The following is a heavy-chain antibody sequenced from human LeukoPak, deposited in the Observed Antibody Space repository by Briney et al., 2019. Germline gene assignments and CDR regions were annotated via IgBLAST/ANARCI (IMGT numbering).Heavy chain of an antibody. J-gene: IGHJ4*02. CDR2: INHSGST. CDR3: ARDSSGFYYARMLNY. D-gene: IGHD3-22*01. CDR1: GGSFSGYY. Sequence: SETLSLTCAVYGGSFSGYYWSWIRQPPGKGLEWIGEINHSGSTNYNPSLKSRVTISVDTSKNQFSLKVNSVSAADTAFYYCARDSSGFYYARMLNYWGQGTLVTVSS. V-gene: IGHV4-34*01.